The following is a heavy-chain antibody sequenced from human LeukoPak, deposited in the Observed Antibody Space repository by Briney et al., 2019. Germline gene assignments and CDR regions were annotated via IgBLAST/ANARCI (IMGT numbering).Heavy chain of an antibody. J-gene: IGHJ4*02. CDR3: ARDTDSGYGSFDY. D-gene: IGHD5-12*01. CDR1: GGSISSGGYY. Sequence: SETLSLTCTVSGGSISSGGYYWSWIRQHPGKGLEWIGYIYYSGSTYYNPSLKSRVTISVDTSKNQFSLKLSSVTAADTAVYYCARDTDSGYGSFDYWGQGTLVTVSS. CDR2: IYYSGST. V-gene: IGHV4-31*03.